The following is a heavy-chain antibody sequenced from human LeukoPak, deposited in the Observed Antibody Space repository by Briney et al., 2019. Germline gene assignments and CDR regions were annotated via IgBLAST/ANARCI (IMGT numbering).Heavy chain of an antibody. J-gene: IGHJ4*02. CDR2: INPNSGGT. CDR1: GYTFTGYY. V-gene: IGHV1-2*02. D-gene: IGHD2-2*01. CDR3: ARDFRVRLVVPAAPPGY. Sequence: ASVKVSCKASGYTFTGYYMHWVRQAPGQGLEWMGWINPNSGGTNYAQKFQGRVTMTRDTSISTAYMELSRLRSDDTAVYYCARDFRVRLVVPAAPPGYWGQGTLVTVSS.